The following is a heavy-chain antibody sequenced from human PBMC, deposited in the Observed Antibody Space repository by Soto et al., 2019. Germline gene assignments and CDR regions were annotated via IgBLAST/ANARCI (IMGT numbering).Heavy chain of an antibody. CDR2: ISAYNGNT. J-gene: IGHJ4*02. CDR1: GYTFTSYG. V-gene: IGHV1-18*01. CDR3: ARDPNKYCSSTSCPLGY. Sequence: GASVKVSCKASGYTFTSYGISWVRQAPGQGLEWMGWISAYNGNTNYAQKLQGRVTMTTDTSTSTAYMELRSLRSDDTAVYYCARDPNKYCSSTSCPLGYWGQGTLVTVSS. D-gene: IGHD2-2*01.